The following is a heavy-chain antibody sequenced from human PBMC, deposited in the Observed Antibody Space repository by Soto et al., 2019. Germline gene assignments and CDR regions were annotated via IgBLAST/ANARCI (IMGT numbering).Heavy chain of an antibody. J-gene: IGHJ4*02. Sequence: EVQLVESGGGLVQPGGSLRLSCAASGFTFSRYSMNWVRQAPGTGLEWVSYISSSSNSIYYADSVKGRFTISRDNAKNTLHLQMNSLRAEDTAVYYCASPVESSTTSCIRRGQGTLVTDSS. CDR3: ASPVESSTTSCIR. D-gene: IGHD2-2*01. CDR2: ISSSSNSI. CDR1: GFTFSRYS. V-gene: IGHV3-48*01.